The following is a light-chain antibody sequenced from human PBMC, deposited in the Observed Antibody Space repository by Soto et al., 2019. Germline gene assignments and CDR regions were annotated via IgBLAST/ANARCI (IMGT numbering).Light chain of an antibody. J-gene: IGLJ1*01. Sequence: QSVLTQPPSVSGAPGQRVTISCTESSSNFGAGNDVQWYQQLPGTAPKLLIFGNNNRPSGVPDRFSGSKSGTSASLAISGLQAEDEADYHCQSSDSSLRGYVFGTGTKLTVL. V-gene: IGLV1-40*01. CDR2: GNN. CDR3: QSSDSSLRGYV. CDR1: SSNFGAGND.